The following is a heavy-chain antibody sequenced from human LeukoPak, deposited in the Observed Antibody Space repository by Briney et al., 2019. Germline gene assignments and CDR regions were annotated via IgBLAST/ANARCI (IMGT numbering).Heavy chain of an antibody. D-gene: IGHD3-10*01. CDR3: AREEGAITRAFDY. CDR2: INPNSGGT. V-gene: IGHV1-2*02. J-gene: IGHJ4*02. Sequence: ASVKVSCKASGYTFTGYYMHWVRQAPGQGLEWMGWINPNSGGTNYAQKFQGRVTMTRDTSISTAYMELSRLRSDDTAVYYCAREEGAITRAFDYWGQGTLVTVSS. CDR1: GYTFTGYY.